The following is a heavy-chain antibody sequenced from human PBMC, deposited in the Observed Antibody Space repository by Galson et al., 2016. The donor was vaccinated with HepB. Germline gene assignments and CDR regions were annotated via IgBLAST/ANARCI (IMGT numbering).Heavy chain of an antibody. Sequence: SETLSLTCSVSGASIGRTTYYWGWIRQPPGKGLEWIGSLYYSGTTYYNPSLKSRVTISVDTSNNLFSLNLTSVTAADTAIYYCARQPADHIDYWGQGILVTVSS. J-gene: IGHJ4*02. CDR2: LYYSGTT. V-gene: IGHV4-39*01. D-gene: IGHD1-14*01. CDR3: ARQPADHIDY. CDR1: GASIGRTTYY.